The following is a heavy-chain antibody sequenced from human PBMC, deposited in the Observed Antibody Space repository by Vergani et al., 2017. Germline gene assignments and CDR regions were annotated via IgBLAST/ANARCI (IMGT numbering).Heavy chain of an antibody. D-gene: IGHD2-15*01. J-gene: IGHJ4*02. Sequence: EVQLLESGGGLVKPGGSLRLSCAASGFTFSSYSMNWVRQAPGKGLEWVSSISSSSSYIYYADSVKGRFTISRDNAKNSLYLQMNSLRAEDTAVYYCARDPGSLGYCSGGSCYATWGQGTLVTVSS. CDR2: ISSSSSYI. CDR3: ARDPGSLGYCSGGSCYAT. V-gene: IGHV3-21*01. CDR1: GFTFSSYS.